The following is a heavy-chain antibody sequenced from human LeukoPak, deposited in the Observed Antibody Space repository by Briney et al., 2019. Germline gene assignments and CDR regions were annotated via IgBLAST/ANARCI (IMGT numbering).Heavy chain of an antibody. V-gene: IGHV1-8*01. CDR1: GYTFTSYD. J-gene: IGHJ3*02. CDR3: ARESFSTLTSATDAFDI. CDR2: MNPNSGNT. Sequence: ASVKVSCKASGYTFTSYDINWVRQATGQGLEWMGWMNPNSGNTGYAQKFQGRVTMTRNTSISTAYMELSRLRSDDTAVYYCARESFSTLTSATDAFDIWGQGTMVTVSS. D-gene: IGHD4-17*01.